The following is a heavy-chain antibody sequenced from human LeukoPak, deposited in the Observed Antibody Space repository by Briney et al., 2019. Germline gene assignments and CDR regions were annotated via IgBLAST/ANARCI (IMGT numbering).Heavy chain of an antibody. CDR3: ARVPFYDSSGYSDY. D-gene: IGHD3-22*01. CDR2: IYSGGST. J-gene: IGHJ4*02. Sequence: PGGSLRLSCAASGFTVSSNYMSWVRQAPGKGLEWVSVIYSGGSTYYADSVKGRFTISRDNSKNTLYLQMNSLRAEDTAVYYCARVPFYDSSGYSDYWGQGTLVTVS. V-gene: IGHV3-53*01. CDR1: GFTVSSNY.